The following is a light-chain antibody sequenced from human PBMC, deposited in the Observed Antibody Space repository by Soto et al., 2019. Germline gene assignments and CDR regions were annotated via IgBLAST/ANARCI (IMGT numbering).Light chain of an antibody. Sequence: QSALTQPRSVSGSPGQSVTVSCIGTSSDVGGYNSVSWYQEHPGKAPKLMIYDVIKRPSGVPDRFSGSKSGNTASLTISGLPAEDEADYYCCSYVGSYSYVFGTGTKV. CDR1: SSDVGGYNS. V-gene: IGLV2-11*01. J-gene: IGLJ1*01. CDR3: CSYVGSYSYV. CDR2: DVI.